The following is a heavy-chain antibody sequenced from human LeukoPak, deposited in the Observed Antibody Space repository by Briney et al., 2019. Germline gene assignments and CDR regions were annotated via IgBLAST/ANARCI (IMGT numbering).Heavy chain of an antibody. CDR1: GFTLSTYAM. D-gene: IGHD1-26*01. CDR3: ARFTRGIVGATTFDY. J-gene: IGHJ4*02. Sequence: GSLRLSCAASGFTLSTYAMSWVRQPPGKGLEWIGEIYHSGSTNYNPSLKSRVTISVDKSKNQFSLKLSSVTAADTAVYYCARFTRGIVGATTFDYWGQGTLVTVSS. V-gene: IGHV4-4*02. CDR2: IYHSGST.